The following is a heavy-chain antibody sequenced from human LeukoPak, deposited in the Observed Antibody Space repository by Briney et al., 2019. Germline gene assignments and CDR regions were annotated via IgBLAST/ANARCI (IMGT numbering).Heavy chain of an antibody. D-gene: IGHD3-22*01. Sequence: GGSLRLSCAASGFPFSSYAMSWVRQAPGKGLEWVSSIIASGGSTYYADSVRGRFTISRDNSKNTLYLQMNSLRAEDTAVYYCVSSGLRYYYMDVWGKGTTVTISS. J-gene: IGHJ6*03. CDR1: GFPFSSYA. V-gene: IGHV3-23*01. CDR2: IIASGGST. CDR3: VSSGLRYYYMDV.